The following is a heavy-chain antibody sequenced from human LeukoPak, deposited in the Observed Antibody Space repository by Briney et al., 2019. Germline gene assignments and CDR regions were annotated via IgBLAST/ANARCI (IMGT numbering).Heavy chain of an antibody. J-gene: IGHJ4*02. V-gene: IGHV3-53*01. D-gene: IGHD3-10*01. CDR3: ARDFYGSETDY. CDR1: GFTVSSNS. Sequence: GGSLRLSCTVSGFTVSSNSMSWVRQAPGKGLEWVSFIYSAGSTHYSDSVKGRLTISIDNSKNTLYLQMNSLRAEDTAVYYCARDFYGSETDYWGQGTLVTVSS. CDR2: IYSAGST.